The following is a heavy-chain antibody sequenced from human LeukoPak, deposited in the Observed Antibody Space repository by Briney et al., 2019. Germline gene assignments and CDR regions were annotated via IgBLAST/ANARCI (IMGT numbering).Heavy chain of an antibody. CDR1: AYTFTSYG. CDR3: ARVGVSMVETPLDY. Sequence: ASVKVSCKASAYTFTSYGISWVRQAPAQGLEWMGWISAYNGNTNSAHKLQGRVTMTTATATSTAYMELRSLRSDDTAVYYCARVGVSMVETPLDYWGQGNLVTVSS. D-gene: IGHD4-23*01. V-gene: IGHV1-18*01. J-gene: IGHJ4*02. CDR2: ISAYNGNT.